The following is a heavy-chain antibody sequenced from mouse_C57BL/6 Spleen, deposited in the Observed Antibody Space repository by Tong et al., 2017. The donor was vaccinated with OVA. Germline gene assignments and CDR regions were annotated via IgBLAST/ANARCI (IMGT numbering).Heavy chain of an antibody. CDR1: GYTFTDYY. Sequence: EVQLQESGPELVKPGASVKISCKASGYTFTDYYMNWVKQSHGKSLEWIGDINPNNGGTSYNQKFKGKATLTVDKSSSTAYMELRSLTSEDSAVYYCARSGLLVRVDYWGQGTSVTVSS. D-gene: IGHD2-3*01. CDR2: INPNNGGT. CDR3: ARSGLLVRVDY. J-gene: IGHJ4*01. V-gene: IGHV1-26*01.